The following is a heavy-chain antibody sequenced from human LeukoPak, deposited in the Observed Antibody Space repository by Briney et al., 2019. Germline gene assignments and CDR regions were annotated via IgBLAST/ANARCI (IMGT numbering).Heavy chain of an antibody. D-gene: IGHD3-9*01. Sequence: GGSVSVSCMASGYTFTSYYMHWVRQAPGQGREGMGIINASGGSTNYAQKFQGRVTITRETSTSTVYMEMSSVREEDTAVYYCAKDGDPLRYFDWLDYSLNFDIWGQGTMVTVSS. J-gene: IGHJ3*02. CDR3: AKDGDPLRYFDWLDYSLNFDI. CDR2: INASGGST. CDR1: GYTFTSYY. V-gene: IGHV1-46*01.